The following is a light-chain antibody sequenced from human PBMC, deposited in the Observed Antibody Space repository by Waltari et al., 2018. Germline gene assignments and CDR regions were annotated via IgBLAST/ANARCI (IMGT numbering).Light chain of an antibody. Sequence: EIVMTQSPATLSVSPGERATLSCRASEDVSIYLAWYQQKPGQAPRLLIYDASNRATGIPTRFSGSGSGTDFTLTISSLEPEDFALYYCQQRRNWPPLTFGGGTKVE. CDR2: DAS. CDR3: QQRRNWPPLT. CDR1: EDVSIY. V-gene: IGKV3-11*01. J-gene: IGKJ4*01.